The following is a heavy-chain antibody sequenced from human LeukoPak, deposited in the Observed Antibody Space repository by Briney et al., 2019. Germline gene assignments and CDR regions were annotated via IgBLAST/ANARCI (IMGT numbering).Heavy chain of an antibody. V-gene: IGHV3-48*04. CDR1: GFTVSSNY. CDR3: ARDGLRGVFYYYYGMDV. D-gene: IGHD4-17*01. CDR2: ISSSSSTI. Sequence: GSLRLSCAASGFTVSSNYMSWVRQAPGKGLEWVSYISSSSSTIYYADSVKGRFTISRDNAKNSLYLQMNSLRAEDTAVYYCARDGLRGVFYYYYGMDVWGQGTTVTVSS. J-gene: IGHJ6*02.